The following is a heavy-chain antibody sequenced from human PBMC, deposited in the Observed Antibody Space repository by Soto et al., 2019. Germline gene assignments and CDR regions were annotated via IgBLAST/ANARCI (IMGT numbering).Heavy chain of an antibody. V-gene: IGHV1-69*02. CDR1: GGTFSSYT. Sequence: QVQLVQSGAEVKKPGSSVKVSCKASGGTFSSYTISWVRQAPGQGLEWKGRIIPILGIANYAQKFQGRVTITADKSTSTAYMELSSLRSEDTAVYYCATACSGGSCYELRIDYWGQGTLVTVSS. CDR3: ATACSGGSCYELRIDY. D-gene: IGHD2-15*01. J-gene: IGHJ4*02. CDR2: IIPILGIA.